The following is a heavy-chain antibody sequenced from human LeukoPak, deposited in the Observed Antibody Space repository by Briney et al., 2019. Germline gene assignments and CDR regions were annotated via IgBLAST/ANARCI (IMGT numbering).Heavy chain of an antibody. CDR3: AELGITMIGGI. D-gene: IGHD3-10*02. J-gene: IGHJ6*04. CDR2: ISSSGSTI. Sequence: GGSLRLSCAASGFTFSSYEMNWVRQAPGKGLEWVSYISSSGSTIYYADSVRGRFTISRDNAKNSLYLQMNSLRAEDTAVYYCAELGITMIGGIWGKGTTVTISS. CDR1: GFTFSSYE. V-gene: IGHV3-48*03.